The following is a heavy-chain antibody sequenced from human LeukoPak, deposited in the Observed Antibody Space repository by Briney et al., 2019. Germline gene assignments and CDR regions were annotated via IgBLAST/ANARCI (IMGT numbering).Heavy chain of an antibody. CDR2: INPSGGST. V-gene: IGHV1-46*01. D-gene: IGHD2-2*01. CDR1: GYTFTSYY. Sequence: ASVKVSCKASGYTFTSYYMHWVRQAPGQGLEWMGIINPSGGSTSYAQKFQGRVTMTRDTSTSTVYMELSSLRSEDTAVYYCARDLEYCSSTSCYLNDAFDIWGQGTMVTVSS. CDR3: ARDLEYCSSTSCYLNDAFDI. J-gene: IGHJ3*02.